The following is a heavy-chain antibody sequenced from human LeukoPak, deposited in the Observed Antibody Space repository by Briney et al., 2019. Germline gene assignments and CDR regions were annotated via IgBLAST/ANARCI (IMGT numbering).Heavy chain of an antibody. D-gene: IGHD6-19*01. J-gene: IGHJ4*02. CDR3: ARVELYASGWYGSIDY. V-gene: IGHV3-21*01. CDR1: GFTFSDYT. Sequence: GGALRLSCIASGFTFSDYTGNWVRQAPGKRLEWVSSISTSSRYIYYEDSVRGRFIISRDNSKTTLYLQMDSLRTEDTAVYYCARVELYASGWYGSIDYWGQGTLVAVSS. CDR2: ISTSSRYI.